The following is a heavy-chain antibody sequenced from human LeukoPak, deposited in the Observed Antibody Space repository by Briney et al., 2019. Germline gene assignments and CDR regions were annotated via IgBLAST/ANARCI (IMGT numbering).Heavy chain of an antibody. CDR1: GFTVSSNY. CDR2: IYSGGST. V-gene: IGHV3-53*01. Sequence: GGSLRLSCAASGFTVSSNYMSWVRQAPGKGLEWVSVIYSGGSTYYADSVKGRFTISRDNSKNTLYLQMNSLRAEDTAVYYCARVEGLGYCSSTSCYLEDYWGQGTLVTVSS. CDR3: ARVEGLGYCSSTSCYLEDY. D-gene: IGHD2-2*01. J-gene: IGHJ4*02.